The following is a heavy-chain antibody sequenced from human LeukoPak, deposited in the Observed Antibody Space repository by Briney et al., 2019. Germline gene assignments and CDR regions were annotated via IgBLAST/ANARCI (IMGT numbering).Heavy chain of an antibody. Sequence: GGSLRLSCAASGFTFSSCAMSWVRQAPGKGLEWVSVIYSGGSTYYADSVKGRFTISRDNSKNTLYLQMNSLRAEDTAVYYCARDRYYYDSSGYYQEYFQHWGQGTLVTVSS. V-gene: IGHV3-66*01. J-gene: IGHJ1*01. CDR2: IYSGGST. CDR3: ARDRYYYDSSGYYQEYFQH. CDR1: GFTFSSCA. D-gene: IGHD3-22*01.